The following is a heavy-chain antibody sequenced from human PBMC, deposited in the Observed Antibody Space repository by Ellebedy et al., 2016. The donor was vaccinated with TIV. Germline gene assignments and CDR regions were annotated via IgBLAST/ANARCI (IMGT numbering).Heavy chain of an antibody. CDR3: ARDSPQLGYFDY. D-gene: IGHD7-27*01. CDR1: GFTFSRYG. Sequence: GESLKISCAAAGFTFSRYGMHWGRQAPGKGLEWVAVIWYDGSNKYYADSVKGRFTTSRDNAENSLYLQMNSLRAEDTAVYYCARDSPQLGYFDYWGQGTLVTVSS. V-gene: IGHV3-33*08. J-gene: IGHJ4*02. CDR2: IWYDGSNK.